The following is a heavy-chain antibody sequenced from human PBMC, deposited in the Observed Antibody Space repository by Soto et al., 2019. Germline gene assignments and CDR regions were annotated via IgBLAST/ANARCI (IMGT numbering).Heavy chain of an antibody. D-gene: IGHD3-22*01. CDR1: GDSVPSNSAA. Sequence: SQTLSLTCAISGDSVPSNSAAWNWISQSPSRGLEWLGRTYYRSKWYNDYAVSVKSRITINPDTSKNQFSLQLNSVTPEDTAVYYCAREGWREDSRSIDYWGQGTLVTVSS. J-gene: IGHJ4*02. V-gene: IGHV6-1*01. CDR2: TYYRSKWYN. CDR3: AREGWREDSRSIDY.